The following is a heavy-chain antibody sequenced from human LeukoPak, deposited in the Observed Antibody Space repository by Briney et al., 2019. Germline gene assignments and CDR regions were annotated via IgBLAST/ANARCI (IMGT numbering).Heavy chain of an antibody. V-gene: IGHV3-53*01. CDR2: VCSGGDT. J-gene: IGHJ4*02. Sequence: GGSLRLSCAASGFTVSSNCMTWVRQAPGMGLEWVSVVCSGGDTYYADSVKGRFTISTDDSNNSVYLQMNSLRAEDTAVYYCARKVGYGYALDSWGQGTLVTVSS. CDR1: GFTVSSNC. CDR3: ARKVGYGYALDS. D-gene: IGHD5-18*01.